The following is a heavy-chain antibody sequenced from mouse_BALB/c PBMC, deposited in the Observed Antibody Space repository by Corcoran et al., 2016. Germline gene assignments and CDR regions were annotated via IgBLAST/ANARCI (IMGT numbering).Heavy chain of an antibody. CDR3: ARMITTAFAY. CDR1: GYTFTNYG. CDR2: INTYTGEP. J-gene: IGHJ3*01. Sequence: QIRLVQSGPELKKPGETVKISCKASGYTFTNYGMNWVKQAPGKGLKWMGWINTYTGEPTYADDFKGRFAFSLETSASTAYLQINNLKNEDMATYFCARMITTAFAYWGQGTLVTVSA. V-gene: IGHV9-1*02. D-gene: IGHD2-4*01.